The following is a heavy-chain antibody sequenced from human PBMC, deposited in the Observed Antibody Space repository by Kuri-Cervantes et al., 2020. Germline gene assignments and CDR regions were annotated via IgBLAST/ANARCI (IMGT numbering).Heavy chain of an antibody. D-gene: IGHD1-26*01. CDR3: ARGGGAGVDY. CDR2: IKQDGSEK. V-gene: IGHV3-7*01. Sequence: GESLKISCAASGFTFSSYWMSWVRQAPGKGLEWVANIKQDGSEKYYVDSVKGRFTISRDKAKNSLYLQMNSLRAEDTAVYYCARGGGAGVDYWGQGTLVTSSS. J-gene: IGHJ4*02. CDR1: GFTFSSYW.